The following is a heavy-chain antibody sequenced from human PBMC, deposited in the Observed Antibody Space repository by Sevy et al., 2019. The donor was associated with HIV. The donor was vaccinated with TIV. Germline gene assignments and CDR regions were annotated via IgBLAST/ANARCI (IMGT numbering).Heavy chain of an antibody. J-gene: IGHJ3*02. CDR1: GGSISSYY. Sequence: SETLSLTCTVSGGSISSYYWSWIRQPAGKGLEWIGRIYTSGSTNYNPSLKSRVTMSVDTSKNQFSLKLSSVTAADTAVYCCAREGYSSSWYDKFMLGGAFDIWGQGTMVTVSS. CDR2: IYTSGST. D-gene: IGHD6-13*01. CDR3: AREGYSSSWYDKFMLGGAFDI. V-gene: IGHV4-4*07.